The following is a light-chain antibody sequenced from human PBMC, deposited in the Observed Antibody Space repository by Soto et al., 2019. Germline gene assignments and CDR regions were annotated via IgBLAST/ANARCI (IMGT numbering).Light chain of an antibody. J-gene: IGKJ4*01. CDR3: QQLYSFPLT. CDR1: QDFSNF. V-gene: IGKV1-9*01. Sequence: DIQMTQSPSTLSASVGDRVTVTWRASQDFSNFLAWYQQKPGRAPKLLMYDASTLQSGVPSRFSGSGSGTEFTLTISSLQPEDFATYYCQQLYSFPLTFGGGTKLDIK. CDR2: DAS.